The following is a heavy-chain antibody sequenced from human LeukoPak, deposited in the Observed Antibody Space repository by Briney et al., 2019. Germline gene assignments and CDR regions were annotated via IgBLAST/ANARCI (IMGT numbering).Heavy chain of an antibody. D-gene: IGHD3-16*01. Sequence: GGSLRLSCAVSGITLSNYGMSWVRQAPGKGLEWVAGISDSGGSTKYADSVKGRFTIARDNRKNTLYLQMNSLRAEDTAVYYCAKGPQGAWPKDFDYWGQGTLVTVSS. CDR2: ISDSGGST. V-gene: IGHV3-23*01. J-gene: IGHJ4*02. CDR1: GITLSNYG. CDR3: AKGPQGAWPKDFDY.